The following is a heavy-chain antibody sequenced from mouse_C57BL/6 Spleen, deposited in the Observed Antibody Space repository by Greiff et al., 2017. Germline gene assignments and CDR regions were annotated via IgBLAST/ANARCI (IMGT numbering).Heavy chain of an antibody. CDR1: GYAFSSSW. Sequence: QVQLKESGPELVKPGASVKISCKASGYAFSSSWMNWVKQRPGKGLEWIGRIYPGDGDTNYNGQFKGKATLTEDKSSSTAYMQLSSLTSEDSAVYFCAVTAYDYPYFDYWGQGTTLTVSS. D-gene: IGHD2-4*01. V-gene: IGHV1-82*01. CDR3: AVTAYDYPYFDY. CDR2: IYPGDGDT. J-gene: IGHJ2*01.